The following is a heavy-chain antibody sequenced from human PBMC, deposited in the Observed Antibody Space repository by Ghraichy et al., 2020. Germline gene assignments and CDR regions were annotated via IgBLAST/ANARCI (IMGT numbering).Heavy chain of an antibody. CDR2: IYYSGST. CDR1: GGSISSSSYY. V-gene: IGHV4-39*01. D-gene: IGHD5-18*01. J-gene: IGHJ4*02. CDR3: ARPVHTAMAYFDY. Sequence: SETLSLTCTVSGGSISSSSYYWGWIRQPPGKGLEWIGSIYYSGSTYYNPSLKSRVTISVDTSKNQFSLKLSSVTAADTAVYYCARPVHTAMAYFDYWGQGTLVTVSS.